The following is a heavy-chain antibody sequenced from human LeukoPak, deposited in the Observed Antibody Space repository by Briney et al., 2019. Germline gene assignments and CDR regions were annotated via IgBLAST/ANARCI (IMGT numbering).Heavy chain of an antibody. V-gene: IGHV3-23*01. CDR1: GFTFSSYA. J-gene: IGHJ4*02. D-gene: IGHD2-15*01. CDR2: ISGSGGST. Sequence: GGSLRLSCAASGFTFSSYAVIWVPQAPGKGREGVSAISGSGGSTYYAVSVRGRFTISRDNSKNTLYLQMNSLRAKDTAVYYCAKASRYCSGGTCYSIRTGFDYWGQGTLVTVSS. CDR3: AKASRYCSGGTCYSIRTGFDY.